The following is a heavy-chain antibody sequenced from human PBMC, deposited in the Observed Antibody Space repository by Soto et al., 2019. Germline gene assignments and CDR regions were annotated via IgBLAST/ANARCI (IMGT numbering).Heavy chain of an antibody. CDR1: GGSVSSGSYY. Sequence: PSETLSLTCTVSGGSVSSGSYYWSWIRQPPGKGLEWIGYIYYSGSTNYNPSLKSRVTISVDTSKNQFSLKLSSVTAADTAVYYCARREVVYGDATYYYYGMDVWGQGTTVTVSS. CDR3: ARREVVYGDATYYYYGMDV. D-gene: IGHD4-17*01. J-gene: IGHJ6*02. V-gene: IGHV4-61*01. CDR2: IYYSGST.